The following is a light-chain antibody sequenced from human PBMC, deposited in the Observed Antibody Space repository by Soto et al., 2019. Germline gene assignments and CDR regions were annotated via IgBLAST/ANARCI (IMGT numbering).Light chain of an antibody. V-gene: IGKV1-39*01. CDR3: QQSYNTPLT. CDR1: QSISNY. Sequence: DIHMTQSPSSLSAYVGDRVTITCRASQSISNYLNWYQQKPGKAPKFLIYAASSLESGVPSRFSGSGSGTDFTLTISSLQPEDFATYYCQQSYNTPLTFGGGTKVDIK. J-gene: IGKJ4*01. CDR2: AAS.